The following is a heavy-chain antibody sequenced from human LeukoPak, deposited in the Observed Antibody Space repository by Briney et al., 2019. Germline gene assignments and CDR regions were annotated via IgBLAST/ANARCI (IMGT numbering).Heavy chain of an antibody. V-gene: IGHV4-39*07. CDR2: IYYGGST. D-gene: IGHD5-18*01. Sequence: PLETLSLTCTVSGGSISRSSYYWGWIRQTPGKGPEWIGSIYYGGSTSYNPSLKSRVTISVDTSKNQISLKLSSVTAADTAVYYCARDLGVMVRAFDIWGQGTMVTVSS. CDR3: ARDLGVMVRAFDI. J-gene: IGHJ3*02. CDR1: GGSISRSSYY.